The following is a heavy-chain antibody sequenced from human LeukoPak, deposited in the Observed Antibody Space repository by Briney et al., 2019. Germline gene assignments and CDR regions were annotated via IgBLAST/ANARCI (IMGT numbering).Heavy chain of an antibody. Sequence: ASVKVSCKASGYTFTGYYMPWVRQAPGQGLEWMGWINTNSGGTDYAHKFQGRVTMTRDTSISTAYMELNRLTSDDTAVYYCARQWGYCSGGTCYSSFFDYWGQGTLVTVSS. V-gene: IGHV1-2*07. CDR1: GYTFTGYY. J-gene: IGHJ4*02. CDR2: INTNSGGT. D-gene: IGHD2-15*01. CDR3: ARQWGYCSGGTCYSSFFDY.